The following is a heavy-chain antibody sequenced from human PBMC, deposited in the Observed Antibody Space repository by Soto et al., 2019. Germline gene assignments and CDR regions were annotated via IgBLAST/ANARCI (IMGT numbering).Heavy chain of an antibody. CDR1: GGPVSSGSYY. D-gene: IGHD5-18*01. V-gene: IGHV4-61*01. CDR2: IYYSGNT. J-gene: IGHJ4*02. Sequence: SETLSLTCTVSGGPVSSGSYYWTWIRQPPGKGLEWIGYIYYSGNTNYNPSLKSRVTISVDTSRNQFSLKLTSVTAADAAVYYCARDIRGYSRAFDYWGQGTLVTVSS. CDR3: ARDIRGYSRAFDY.